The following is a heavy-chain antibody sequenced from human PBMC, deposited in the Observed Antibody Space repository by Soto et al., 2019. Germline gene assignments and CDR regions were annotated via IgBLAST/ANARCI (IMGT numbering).Heavy chain of an antibody. V-gene: IGHV3-73*01. Sequence: EVQLVESGGGLVQPGGSLKLSCAASGFTFSGSAMHWVRQASGKGLEWVGRIRSKANSCATAYAASVKGRFTISRDDSKNTAYLQMNSLKTEDTAVYYCTSSPGADDCSSPSCYDNAVDYWGQGTLVTVSS. D-gene: IGHD2-2*01. CDR3: TSSPGADDCSSPSCYDNAVDY. CDR2: IRSKANSCAT. CDR1: GFTFSGSA. J-gene: IGHJ4*02.